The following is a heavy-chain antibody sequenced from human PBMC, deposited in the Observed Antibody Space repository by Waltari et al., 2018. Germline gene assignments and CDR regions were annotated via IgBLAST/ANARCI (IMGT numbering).Heavy chain of an antibody. CDR1: GYSPSEYW. V-gene: IGHV5-51*01. CDR2: IYRGDSDT. Sequence: EVQLVQSGAEVKKPGASLKISCQASGYSPSEYWVAGVRRMPGKGLEWMGIIYRGDSDTRYSPSFQGQVTISVDKSIDTAYLQWSSLKASDTGIYYCARPWNSGWYYSGMDVWGQGTSVTVSS. CDR3: ARPWNSGWYYSGMDV. J-gene: IGHJ6*02. D-gene: IGHD6-19*01.